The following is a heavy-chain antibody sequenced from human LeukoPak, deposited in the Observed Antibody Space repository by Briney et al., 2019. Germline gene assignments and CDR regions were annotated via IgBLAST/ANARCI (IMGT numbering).Heavy chain of an antibody. CDR1: GFTFDDYG. Sequence: GGSLRLSCAASGFTFDDYGMSWVRQAPGKGLEWVSGINWNGGSTGYADSVKGRFTISRDNPKNSLYLQMNSLRAEDTALYYCARGSRITMVRGVIIGNIYYFDYWGQGTLVSVSS. CDR3: ARGSRITMVRGVIIGNIYYFDY. V-gene: IGHV3-20*04. J-gene: IGHJ4*02. D-gene: IGHD3-10*01. CDR2: INWNGGST.